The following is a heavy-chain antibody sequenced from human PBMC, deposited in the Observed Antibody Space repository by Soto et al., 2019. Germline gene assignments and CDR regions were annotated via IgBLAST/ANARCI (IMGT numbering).Heavy chain of an antibody. Sequence: ASVKVSCKASGYTFTGYYMHWVRQAPGQGLEWMGWINPNSGGTNYAQKFQGRVTMTRDTSISTAYMELSRLRSDDTAVYYCARGGYSYGSDYYYYGMDVWGQGTTVTVSS. V-gene: IGHV1-2*02. CDR3: ARGGYSYGSDYYYYGMDV. CDR2: INPNSGGT. D-gene: IGHD5-18*01. J-gene: IGHJ6*02. CDR1: GYTFTGYY.